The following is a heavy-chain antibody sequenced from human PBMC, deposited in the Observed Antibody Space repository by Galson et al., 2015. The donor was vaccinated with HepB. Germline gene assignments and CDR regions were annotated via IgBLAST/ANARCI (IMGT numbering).Heavy chain of an antibody. V-gene: IGHV3-33*06. Sequence: SLRLSCAASGFTFSSYGMHWVRQAPGKGLEWVAVIWYDGSNKYYTDSVKGRFTISRDNSKNTLYLQMNSLRAEDTAVYYCAKDYDILTGYYTVEAMDVWGKGATVTVSS. CDR3: AKDYDILTGYYTVEAMDV. CDR1: GFTFSSYG. J-gene: IGHJ6*04. D-gene: IGHD3-9*01. CDR2: IWYDGSNK.